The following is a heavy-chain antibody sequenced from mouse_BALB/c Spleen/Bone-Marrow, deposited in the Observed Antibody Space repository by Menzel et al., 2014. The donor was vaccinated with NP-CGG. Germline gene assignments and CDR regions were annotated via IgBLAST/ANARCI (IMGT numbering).Heavy chain of an antibody. J-gene: IGHJ4*01. CDR2: IRNKANGYTT. CDR3: ARDDYYAMDY. Sequence: DVMLVESGGGLVQPGGSLRLSCATSGFTFXDYYMSWVRQPPGKALEWLGFIRNKANGYTTEYSASVEGRFTISRDNSQSILYLQMNTLRAEDSATYYCARDDYYAMDYWGQGTSVTVSS. CDR1: GFTFXDYY. V-gene: IGHV7-3*02.